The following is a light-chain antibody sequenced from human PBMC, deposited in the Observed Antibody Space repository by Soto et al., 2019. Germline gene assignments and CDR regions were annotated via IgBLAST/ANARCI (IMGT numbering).Light chain of an antibody. V-gene: IGKV3-20*01. CDR2: GAS. J-gene: IGKJ1*01. CDR3: HQYSSSRRT. Sequence: EIVMTQSPATLSVSPGEGATLSCRASQSVGSNVAWYQHKPGQAPRLLIYGASNRAAGIPDRFSGSGSGTDFTLTISRLEPEDFAVYYCHQYSSSRRTFGQGTKVDIK. CDR1: QSVGSN.